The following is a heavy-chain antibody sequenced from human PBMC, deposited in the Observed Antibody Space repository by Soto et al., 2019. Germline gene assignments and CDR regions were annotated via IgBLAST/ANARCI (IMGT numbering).Heavy chain of an antibody. CDR3: AKGGRQWLVTSDFNY. J-gene: IGHJ4*02. V-gene: IGHV3-30*18. CDR2: VSHDGRNT. Sequence: GGSLRLSCAASGFTFSDYVMHWVRQAPGKGLEWVAVVSHDGRNTHYADSVKGRFTISRDSSKNTVSLEMTSLRAEDTAVHYCAKGGRQWLVTSDFNYWGQGALVTVSS. D-gene: IGHD6-19*01. CDR1: GFTFSDYV.